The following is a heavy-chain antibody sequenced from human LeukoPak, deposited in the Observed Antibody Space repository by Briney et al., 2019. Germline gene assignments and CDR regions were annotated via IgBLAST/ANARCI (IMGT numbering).Heavy chain of an antibody. J-gene: IGHJ4*02. D-gene: IGHD3-10*01. CDR2: IYYSGST. CDR3: ARDNYNDHFDY. Sequence: SETLSLTCTVSGGSISSYYWSWIRQPPGKGLEWIGYIYYSGSTNYNPSLKSRVTISVDTSKNQFSLKLSSVTAADTAVYYCARDNYNDHFDYWGQGTLVTVSS. CDR1: GGSISSYY. V-gene: IGHV4-59*01.